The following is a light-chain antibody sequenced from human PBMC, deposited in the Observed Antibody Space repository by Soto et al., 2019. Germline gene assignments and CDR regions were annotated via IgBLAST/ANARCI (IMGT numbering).Light chain of an antibody. V-gene: IGLV2-8*01. CDR3: SSYAGSSTYV. J-gene: IGLJ1*01. CDR1: SSDVGGYDY. CDR2: EVS. Sequence: QSALTQPPSASGSPGQSVTISCTGTSSDVGGYDYVSWYQQHPGKAPKLMIYEVSKRPSGVPDRFSGSKSGNTASLTVSGLQAEDEADYYCSSYAGSSTYVLGTGTKLTVL.